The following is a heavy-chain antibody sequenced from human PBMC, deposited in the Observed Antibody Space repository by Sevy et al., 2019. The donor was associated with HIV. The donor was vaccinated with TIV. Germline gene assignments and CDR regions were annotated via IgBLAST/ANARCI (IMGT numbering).Heavy chain of an antibody. V-gene: IGHV3-30-3*01. D-gene: IGHD3-22*01. Sequence: GGSLRLSCAASGFTFSSYAMHWVRQAPGKGLEWVAVISYDGSNKYYADSVKGRFTISRDNSKNTLYLQMNSLRAEDTAVYYGARDSLSDYYDSSGYYSGAFDIWGQGTMVTVSS. CDR3: ARDSLSDYYDSSGYYSGAFDI. CDR2: ISYDGSNK. J-gene: IGHJ3*02. CDR1: GFTFSSYA.